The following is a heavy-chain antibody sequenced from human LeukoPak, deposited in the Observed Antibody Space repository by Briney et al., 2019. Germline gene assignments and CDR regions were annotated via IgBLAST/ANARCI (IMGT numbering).Heavy chain of an antibody. CDR2: ISAYNGNT. CDR3: ARDLDHSSSWYLAGFGY. Sequence: ASVKVSCKASGYTFTSYGISWVRQAPGQGLEWMGWISAYNGNTNYAQKLQGRVTMTTDTSTSTAYMELRSLRSDDTAVYYCARDLDHSSSWYLAGFGYWGQGTLVTVSS. CDR1: GYTFTSYG. J-gene: IGHJ4*02. D-gene: IGHD6-13*01. V-gene: IGHV1-18*01.